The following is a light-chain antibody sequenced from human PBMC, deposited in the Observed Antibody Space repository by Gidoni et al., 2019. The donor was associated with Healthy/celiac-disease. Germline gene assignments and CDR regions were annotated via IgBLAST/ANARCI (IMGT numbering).Light chain of an antibody. CDR2: SNT. CDR1: SSNIGSTT. J-gene: IGLJ3*02. V-gene: IGLV1-44*01. Sequence: QSVLTQPPSASGTPGQSVTISCSGSSSNIGSTTVNWYPQLPGTAPKLLIYSNTQRPSGVPDRFSGSKSGTSASLAISGLQSEDEADYYCAAWDDSLNGWVFGGGTKLTVL. CDR3: AAWDDSLNGWV.